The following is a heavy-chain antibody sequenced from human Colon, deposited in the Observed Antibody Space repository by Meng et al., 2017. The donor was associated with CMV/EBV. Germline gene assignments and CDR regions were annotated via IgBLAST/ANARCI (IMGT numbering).Heavy chain of an antibody. CDR3: AHRNIQYNYDSSAAAYDY. Sequence: QITLKESGPMLVKPTQTLTLTCTFSGFSLTTTGVGVGWIRQPPGKALEWLALIYWYDDKRYSPSLKNRLTITKDTSKNQVVLTMTNMDPVDTATYYCAHRNIQYNYDSSAAAYDYWGQGTLVTVSS. D-gene: IGHD3-22*01. V-gene: IGHV2-5*01. CDR1: GFSLTTTGVG. J-gene: IGHJ4*02. CDR2: IYWYDDK.